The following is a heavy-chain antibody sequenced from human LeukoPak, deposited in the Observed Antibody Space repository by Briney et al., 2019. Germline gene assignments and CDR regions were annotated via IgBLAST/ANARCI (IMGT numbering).Heavy chain of an antibody. CDR3: SRAANFWSGYFDY. V-gene: IGHV3-74*01. D-gene: IGHD3-3*01. CDR1: GFTFSSYW. J-gene: IGHJ4*02. Sequence: GGSLRLSCAASGFTFSSYWMHWVRQVPGKGLVWVSRISSDGSSTSYADSVKGRFTVSRDDAKNTLYLQMNSLRAEDTAVYYCSRAANFWSGYFDYWGQGALVTVSP. CDR2: ISSDGSST.